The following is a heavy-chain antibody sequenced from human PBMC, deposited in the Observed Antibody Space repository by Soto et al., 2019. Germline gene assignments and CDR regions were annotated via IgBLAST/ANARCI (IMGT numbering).Heavy chain of an antibody. CDR2: IYYSGST. CDR1: GGSISSYY. D-gene: IGHD3-22*01. J-gene: IGHJ4*02. V-gene: IGHV4-59*01. Sequence: QVQLQESGPGLVKPSETLSLTCTVSGGSISSYYWSWIRQPPGKGLEWIGYIYYSGSTNYNPSLKSRVTISVDTSKNQFSLKLSSVTAADTAVYYCARHYYDSSGYYWGPYYFDYWGQGTLVTVSS. CDR3: ARHYYDSSGYYWGPYYFDY.